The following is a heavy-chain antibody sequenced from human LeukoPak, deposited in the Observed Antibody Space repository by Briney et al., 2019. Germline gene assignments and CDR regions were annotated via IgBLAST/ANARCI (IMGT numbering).Heavy chain of an antibody. CDR3: ARGDYSSGSNDAFDI. CDR1: GFTFSSYS. D-gene: IGHD6-19*01. CDR2: ISSSSSYI. J-gene: IGHJ3*02. V-gene: IGHV3-21*01. Sequence: GGSLRLSCAASGFTFSSYSMNWVRQAPGKGLEWVSSISSSSSYIYYADSVKGRFTISRDNAKNSLYLQLNSLRAEDTAVYYCARGDYSSGSNDAFDIWGQGTMVTVSS.